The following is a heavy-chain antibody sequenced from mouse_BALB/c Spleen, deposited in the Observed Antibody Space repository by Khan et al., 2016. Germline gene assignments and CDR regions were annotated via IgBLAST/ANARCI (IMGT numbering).Heavy chain of an antibody. J-gene: IGHJ3*01. Sequence: VQLKQSGAELVKPGASVTLSCTASGFNIKDTYMHWVKQRPEQGLEWIGRIDPANGNTKYDPKFQGKATITADTSSNTAYLQLSSLTSEDTAVYYCARSPYDYDVGFAYWGQGTLVTVSA. CDR1: GFNIKDTY. CDR3: ARSPYDYDVGFAY. D-gene: IGHD2-4*01. V-gene: IGHV14-3*02. CDR2: IDPANGNT.